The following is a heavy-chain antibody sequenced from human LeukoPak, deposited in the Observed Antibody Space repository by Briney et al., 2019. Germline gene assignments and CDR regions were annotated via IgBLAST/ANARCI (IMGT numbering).Heavy chain of an antibody. CDR1: GGSFSGCY. D-gene: IGHD3-3*01. V-gene: IGHV4-34*01. CDR3: ARGHRITIFGVVTRRVAWFDP. J-gene: IGHJ5*02. Sequence: SETLSLTCAVYGGSFSGCYWSWIRQPPGKGLEWIGEINHSGSTNYNPSLKSRVTISVDTSKNQFSLKLSSVTAADTAVYYCARGHRITIFGVVTRRVAWFDPWGQGTLVTVSS. CDR2: INHSGST.